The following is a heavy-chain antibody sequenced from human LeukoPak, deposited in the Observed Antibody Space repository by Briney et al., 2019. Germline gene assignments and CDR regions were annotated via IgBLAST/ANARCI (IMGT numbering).Heavy chain of an antibody. CDR1: GGSFSGYY. Sequence: SETLSLTCAVYGGSFSGYYWSWIRQPPGKGLEWIGEINHSGSTNYNPSLKSRVTISVDTSKNQFSLKLSSVTAADTAVYYCARRVTSNWFDPWGQGTLVTVSS. D-gene: IGHD2-21*02. CDR3: ARRVTSNWFDP. V-gene: IGHV4-34*01. CDR2: INHSGST. J-gene: IGHJ5*02.